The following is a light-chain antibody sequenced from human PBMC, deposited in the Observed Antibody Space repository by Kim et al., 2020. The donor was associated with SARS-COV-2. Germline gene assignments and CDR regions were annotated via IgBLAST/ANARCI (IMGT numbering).Light chain of an antibody. CDR3: KSRDSRGTVV. Sequence: SSELTQDPAVSVALGQTVRITCQGDSLRRYYASWYQQKPGQAPVLVIYGKNNRPSGIPDRFSGSSSGNTASLTITGAQAADEADYYCKSRDSRGTVVFGGGTKVTVL. V-gene: IGLV3-19*01. J-gene: IGLJ2*01. CDR2: GKN. CDR1: SLRRYY.